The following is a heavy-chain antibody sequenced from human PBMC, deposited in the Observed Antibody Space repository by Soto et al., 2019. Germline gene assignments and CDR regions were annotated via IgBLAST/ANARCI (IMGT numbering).Heavy chain of an antibody. D-gene: IGHD4-4*01. CDR1: GFTFSSYS. CDR3: ATMTTVTSDY. CDR2: ISSSSSYI. V-gene: IGHV3-21*01. J-gene: IGHJ4*02. Sequence: GGSLSLSCAASGFTFSSYSMNWVRQAPGKGLEWVSSISSSSSYIYYADSVKGRFTISRDNAKNSLYLQMNSLRAEDTAVYYCATMTTVTSDYWGQGTLVTVSS.